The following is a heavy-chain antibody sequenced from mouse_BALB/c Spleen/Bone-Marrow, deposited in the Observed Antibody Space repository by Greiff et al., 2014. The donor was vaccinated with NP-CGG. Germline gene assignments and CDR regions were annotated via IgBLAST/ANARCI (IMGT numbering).Heavy chain of an antibody. CDR1: GFGFSRYW. D-gene: IGHD4-1*01. Sequence: EVQGVESGGGLVQPGGSLKLSCAASGFGFSRYWMSWVRQAPGKGLEWIGEINPDSSTINYTPTLKDKFIISRDNAKNTLYLQMSKVRSEDTALYYCARPETGSWFAYWGQGTLVTVSS. CDR3: ARPETGSWFAY. J-gene: IGHJ3*01. CDR2: INPDSSTI. V-gene: IGHV4-1*02.